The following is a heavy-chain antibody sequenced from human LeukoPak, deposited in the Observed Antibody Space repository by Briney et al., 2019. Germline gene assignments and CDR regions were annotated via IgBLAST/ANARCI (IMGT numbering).Heavy chain of an antibody. D-gene: IGHD6-6*01. V-gene: IGHV1-2*02. Sequence: ASVKVSFKASVYTFTHYYMHWVRQAPGQGLEWMGWINPNSGGTNFAQKFQGRVAMTRDTSISTAHMELGSLRSGDTAVYYCARARWQLVPYFDSWGQGTLVTVSS. CDR2: INPNSGGT. CDR1: VYTFTHYY. CDR3: ARARWQLVPYFDS. J-gene: IGHJ4*02.